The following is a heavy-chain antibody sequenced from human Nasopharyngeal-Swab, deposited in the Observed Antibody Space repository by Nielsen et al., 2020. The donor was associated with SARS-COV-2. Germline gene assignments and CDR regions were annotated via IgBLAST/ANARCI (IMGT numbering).Heavy chain of an antibody. D-gene: IGHD3-3*01. CDR3: ASNGIRFLEWLLAQPLDY. V-gene: IGHV3-30-3*01. J-gene: IGHJ4*02. Sequence: VRQAPGKGLEWVAVISYDGSNKYYADSVKGRFTTSRDNSKNTLYLQMNSLRAEDTAVYYCASNGIRFLEWLLAQPLDYWGQGTLVTVSS. CDR2: ISYDGSNK.